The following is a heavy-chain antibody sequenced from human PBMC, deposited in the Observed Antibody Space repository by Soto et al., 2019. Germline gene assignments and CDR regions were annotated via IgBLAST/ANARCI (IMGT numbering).Heavy chain of an antibody. V-gene: IGHV4-4*07. J-gene: IGHJ5*02. CDR2: IYATGTT. CDR3: VRDGTKTLRDWFDP. Sequence: SETLSLTCTVSGASISCYYWSWIRKSAGKGLEWIGRIYATGTTDYNPSLKSRVMMSVDTSKKQFSLKLRSVTAADTAVYYCVRDGTKTLRDWFDPWGQGISVTVSS. CDR1: GASISCYY. D-gene: IGHD1-1*01.